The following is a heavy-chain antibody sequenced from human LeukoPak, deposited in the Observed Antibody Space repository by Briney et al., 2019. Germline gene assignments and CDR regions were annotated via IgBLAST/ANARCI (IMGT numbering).Heavy chain of an antibody. CDR1: GFTFSSYE. D-gene: IGHD2-8*01. CDR2: ISTSGSDI. Sequence: PGGSLRLSCAASGFTFSSYEMNWVRQAPGKGLEWVSRISTSGSDIYYSDSVRGRFTISRDNARNSLYLQMNSLRAEDTAVYYCATTNGGHWFDPWGQGTLVTVSS. J-gene: IGHJ5*02. CDR3: ATTNGGHWFDP. V-gene: IGHV3-48*03.